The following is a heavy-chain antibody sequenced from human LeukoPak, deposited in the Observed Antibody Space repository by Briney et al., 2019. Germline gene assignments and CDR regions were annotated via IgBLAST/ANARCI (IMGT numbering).Heavy chain of an antibody. J-gene: IGHJ4*02. CDR1: GFTFSGSA. D-gene: IGHD5-12*01. Sequence: GGSLRLSCAASGFTFSGSAMHWVRQASGKGLEGVGRIRSKANSYATAYAASVKGRFTISRDDSKNTAYLQMNSLKTEDTAVYYCTRPKTDSGYDDYWGQGTLVTVSS. V-gene: IGHV3-73*01. CDR2: IRSKANSYAT. CDR3: TRPKTDSGYDDY.